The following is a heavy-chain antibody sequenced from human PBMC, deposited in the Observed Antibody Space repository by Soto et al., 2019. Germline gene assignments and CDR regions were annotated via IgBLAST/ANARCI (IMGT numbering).Heavy chain of an antibody. V-gene: IGHV3-9*01. CDR2: ISWNSGSI. J-gene: IGHJ4*02. CDR1: GFTFDDYA. CDR3: AKDNSLCGLSGFDY. Sequence: EVQLVESGGGLVQPGRSLRLSCAASGFTFDDYAMHWVRQAPGKGLEWVSGISWNSGSIGYADSVKGRFTISRDNAKNSLYLQMNRLRAEDTALYYCAKDNSLCGLSGFDYWGQGTLVTVSS. D-gene: IGHD5-12*01.